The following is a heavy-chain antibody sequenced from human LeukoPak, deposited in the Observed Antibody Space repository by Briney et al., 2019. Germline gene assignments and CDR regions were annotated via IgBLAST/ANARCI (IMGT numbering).Heavy chain of an antibody. Sequence: SQTLSLTCTVSGGSISSGSYYWRWIRQPAGKGLEWIGRIYTSGSTNYNPSLKSRVTISVDTSKNQFSLKLSSVTAADTAVYYCARGPYDILTGYSQGYMDVWGKGTTVTVSS. CDR3: ARGPYDILTGYSQGYMDV. D-gene: IGHD3-9*01. V-gene: IGHV4-61*02. J-gene: IGHJ6*03. CDR2: IYTSGST. CDR1: GGSISSGSYY.